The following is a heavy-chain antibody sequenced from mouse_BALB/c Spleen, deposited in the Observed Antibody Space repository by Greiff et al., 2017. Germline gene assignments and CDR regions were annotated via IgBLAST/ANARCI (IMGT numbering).Heavy chain of an antibody. CDR3: ARLGNFDV. CDR1: GFTFSSFG. Sequence: EVKLVESGGGLVQPGGSRKLSCAASGFTFSSFGMHCVRQAPEKGLEWVAYISSGSSTIYYADTVKGRFTISRDNPKNTLFLQMTSLRSEDTAMYYCARLGNFDVWGAGTTVTVSS. J-gene: IGHJ1*01. D-gene: IGHD2-14*01. V-gene: IGHV5-17*02. CDR2: ISSGSSTI.